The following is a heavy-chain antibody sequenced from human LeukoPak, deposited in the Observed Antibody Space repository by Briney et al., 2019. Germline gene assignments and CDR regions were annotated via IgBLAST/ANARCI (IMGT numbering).Heavy chain of an antibody. Sequence: SVKASCKVSGGTFSSYAISWVRQAPGQGLEWMGGIIPIFGTANYAQKFQGRVTITADESTSTAYMELSSLRSEDTAVYYCARELNDAFDIWGQGTMVTVSS. CDR1: GGTFSSYA. CDR2: IIPIFGTA. J-gene: IGHJ3*02. V-gene: IGHV1-69*13. CDR3: ARELNDAFDI.